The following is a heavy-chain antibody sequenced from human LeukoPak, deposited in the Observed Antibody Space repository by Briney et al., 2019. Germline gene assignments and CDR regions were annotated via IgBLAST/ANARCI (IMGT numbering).Heavy chain of an antibody. Sequence: PGGSLRLSCAASGFTFSNYWMSWVRQAPGKGLXXVANIKQDGSEKYYVDSVKGRFTISRDNAKNSLYVQMNSLRAEDTAVYYCAGWPIFSDAFHIWGQGTMVTVSS. CDR2: IKQDGSEK. J-gene: IGHJ3*02. CDR1: GFTFSNYW. V-gene: IGHV3-7*01. CDR3: AGWPIFSDAFHI. D-gene: IGHD2-15*01.